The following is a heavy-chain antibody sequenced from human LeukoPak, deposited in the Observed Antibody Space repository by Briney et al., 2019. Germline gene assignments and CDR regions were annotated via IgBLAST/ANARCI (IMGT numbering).Heavy chain of an antibody. CDR3: AREDYSSSSGGGDWFDP. CDR1: GFTFSSYS. D-gene: IGHD6-6*01. J-gene: IGHJ5*02. V-gene: IGHV3-21*01. Sequence: PGGSLRLSCAASGFTFSSYSMNWVRQAPGKGLEWVSSISSSSSYIYYADSVKGRFTISRDNAKNSLYLQMNSLRAEDTAVYYCAREDYSSSSGGGDWFDPWGQGTLVTVS. CDR2: ISSSSSYI.